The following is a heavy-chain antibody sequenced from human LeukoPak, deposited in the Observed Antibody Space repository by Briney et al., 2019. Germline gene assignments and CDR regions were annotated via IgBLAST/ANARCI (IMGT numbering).Heavy chain of an antibody. Sequence: SETLSLTCAVSGGSISSSNWWSWVRQPPGKGLEWIGEIYHSGSTNYNPSLKSRVTISVDTSKNQFSLKLSSVTAADTAVYYCARPTGIAAAGEGLLDTDYWGQGTLVTVSS. V-gene: IGHV4-4*02. CDR2: IYHSGST. CDR3: ARPTGIAAAGEGLLDTDY. D-gene: IGHD6-13*01. CDR1: GGSISSSNW. J-gene: IGHJ4*02.